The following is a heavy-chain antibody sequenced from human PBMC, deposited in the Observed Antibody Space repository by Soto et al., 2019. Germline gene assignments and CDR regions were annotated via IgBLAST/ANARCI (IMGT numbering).Heavy chain of an antibody. CDR3: AKDQYCSSTSCPFHYYYYYGMDV. CDR1: GFTFSSYA. J-gene: IGHJ6*02. Sequence: GGSLRLSCAASGFTFSSYAMSWVRQAPGNGLEWVSAISGSGGSTYYADSVKGRFTISRDNSKNTLYLQMNSLRAEDTAVYYCAKDQYCSSTSCPFHYYYYYGMDVWGQGTTVTVSS. D-gene: IGHD2-2*01. CDR2: ISGSGGST. V-gene: IGHV3-23*01.